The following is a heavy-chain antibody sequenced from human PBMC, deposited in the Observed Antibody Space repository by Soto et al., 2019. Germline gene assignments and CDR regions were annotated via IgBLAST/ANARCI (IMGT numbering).Heavy chain of an antibody. CDR1: GGSFSGYY. CDR3: ARDASSDMTTVTYDY. Sequence: SEILSLTCAVYGGSFSGYYWSWIRQPPGKGLEWIGEINHSGSTNYNPSLKSRVTISVDTSKNQFSLKLSSVTAADTALYYCARDASSDMTTVTYDYWGQGTLVTVSS. CDR2: INHSGST. D-gene: IGHD4-17*01. V-gene: IGHV4-34*01. J-gene: IGHJ4*02.